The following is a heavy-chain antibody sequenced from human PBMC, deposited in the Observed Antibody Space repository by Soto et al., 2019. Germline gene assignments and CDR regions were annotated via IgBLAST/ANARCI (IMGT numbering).Heavy chain of an antibody. D-gene: IGHD4-17*01. CDR2: INHSGST. Sequence: SETLSLTCAFYGWSFSGYYWILIRQPPGKGLEWIGEINHSGSTNYNPSLKSRVIISVDRSKNQFSLKVRSVTAADTAVYYCARETYGDYVGYFDPWGQGIQVTVSS. CDR1: GWSFSGYY. J-gene: IGHJ5*02. V-gene: IGHV4-34*01. CDR3: ARETYGDYVGYFDP.